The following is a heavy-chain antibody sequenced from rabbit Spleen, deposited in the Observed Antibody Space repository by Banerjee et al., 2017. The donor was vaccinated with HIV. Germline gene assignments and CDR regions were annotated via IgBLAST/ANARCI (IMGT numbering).Heavy chain of an antibody. CDR3: ARDGISFVSTGWGLTRLDL. CDR1: GFTISRYN. Sequence: QEQLEESGGDLVQPGGSLTLTCKVSGFTISRYNIVWVRQAPGKRPEWIACVDNGDGSTYYASWVNGRFTISRSTSLNTVTLQMTSLTAADTATYFCARDGISFVSTGWGLTRLDLWGPGTLVTVS. V-gene: IGHV1S47*01. J-gene: IGHJ3*01. D-gene: IGHD4-1*01. CDR2: VDNGDGST.